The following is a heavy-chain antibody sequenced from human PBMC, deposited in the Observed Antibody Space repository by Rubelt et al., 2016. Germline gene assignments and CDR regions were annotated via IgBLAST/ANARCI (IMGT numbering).Heavy chain of an antibody. Sequence: CAGSGFTFDASGMHWVRQAPGKALEWVAFIQYDGKKKFYSDSVKGRFTISRDNATNSLYLQMNSLRAEETAVYYCARAQWVAADDSTYYYYAMDVWG. CDR1: GFTFDASG. V-gene: IGHV3-33*05. CDR2: IQYDGKKK. D-gene: IGHD2-15*01. J-gene: IGHJ6*02. CDR3: ARAQWVAADDSTYYYYAMDV.